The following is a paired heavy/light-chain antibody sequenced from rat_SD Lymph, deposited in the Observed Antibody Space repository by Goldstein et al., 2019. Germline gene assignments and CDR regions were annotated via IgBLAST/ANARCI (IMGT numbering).Heavy chain of an antibody. V-gene: IGHV2S13*01. Sequence: QVQLKESGPGLVQPSQTLSLTCTVSGFSLTSYNVHWVRQPPGKGLEWMGVIWSGGNTDYNSALKPRLSISRDTSKSQVFLTMNSLQTEDTGIYYCNRNQGTTKDYWGQGVMVTVSS. J-gene: IGHJ2*01. CDR1: GFSLTSYN. CDR2: IWSGGNT. D-gene: IGHD1-10*01. CDR3: NRNQGTTKDY.
Light chain of an antibody. V-gene: IGKV1S21*01. J-gene: IGKJ2-3*01. CDR1: QSLVHNNGNTY. CDR2: KVS. CDR3: GQGTQYPYT. Sequence: DVVMTQTPVSLSVSLGGQVSISCRSSQSLVHNNGNTYLSWYLQKPGQSPQLLIYKVSNRFSGISDRFSGSGSGTDFTLKISRVEPDDLGVYYCGQGTQYPYTFGAGTKLELK.